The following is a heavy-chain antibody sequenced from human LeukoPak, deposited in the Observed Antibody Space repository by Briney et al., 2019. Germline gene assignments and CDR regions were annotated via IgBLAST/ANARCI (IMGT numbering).Heavy chain of an antibody. J-gene: IGHJ4*02. CDR3: TTDVGYYDYVWGSYRFLDY. V-gene: IGHV3-15*01. D-gene: IGHD3-16*02. CDR1: GFTFSDAW. Sequence: GGSLRLSCAASGFTFSDAWMSWVRQAPGKGLEWVGRIKSKTDGGTTDYAAPVKGRFTISRDDSKNTLYLQMNSLKTEDTAVYYCTTDVGYYDYVWGSYRFLDYWGQGTLVTVSS. CDR2: IKSKTDGGTT.